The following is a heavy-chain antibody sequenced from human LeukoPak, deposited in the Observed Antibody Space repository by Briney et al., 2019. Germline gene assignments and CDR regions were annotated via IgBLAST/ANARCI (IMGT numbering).Heavy chain of an antibody. Sequence: SETLSLTCTVSGGSISSYYWSWIRQPPGKGLEWIGYIYYSGSTNYNPSLKSRVTISVDTSKNQFSLKPSSVTAADTAVYYCARVYCCSGGSCYSKRCWFDPWGQGTLVTVSS. J-gene: IGHJ5*02. V-gene: IGHV4-59*01. CDR3: ARVYCCSGGSCYSKRCWFDP. CDR2: IYYSGST. CDR1: GGSISSYY. D-gene: IGHD2-15*01.